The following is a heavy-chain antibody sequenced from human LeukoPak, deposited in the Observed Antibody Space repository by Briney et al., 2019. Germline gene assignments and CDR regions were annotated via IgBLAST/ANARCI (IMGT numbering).Heavy chain of an antibody. CDR2: IIVGSGAT. V-gene: IGHV1-58*01. J-gene: IGHJ4*02. Sequence: ASVKVSCKASGFTSTNFAVQWVRQARGQRLEWIGWIIVGSGATKCAQDFQERVNIPRDLSTSTLYMELRSLTSEDTAVYYCAADLSNPRMGASYLDSWGQGTLVTVSS. D-gene: IGHD3-16*01. CDR3: AADLSNPRMGASYLDS. CDR1: GFTSTNFA.